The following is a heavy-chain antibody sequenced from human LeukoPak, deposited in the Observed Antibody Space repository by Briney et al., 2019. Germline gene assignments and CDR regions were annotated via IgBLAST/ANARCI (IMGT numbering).Heavy chain of an antibody. V-gene: IGHV3-7*03. CDR3: ASNGLEWLRLRRLDY. CDR1: GFTFSSYW. D-gene: IGHD5-12*01. J-gene: IGHJ4*02. CDR2: IKQDGSEK. Sequence: PGGSLRLSCAASGFTFSSYWMSWVRQAPGKGLEWVANIKQDGSEKYYVDSVKGRFTISRDNAKNSLYLQMNSLRAEDTAVYYCASNGLEWLRLRRLDYWGQGTLVTVSS.